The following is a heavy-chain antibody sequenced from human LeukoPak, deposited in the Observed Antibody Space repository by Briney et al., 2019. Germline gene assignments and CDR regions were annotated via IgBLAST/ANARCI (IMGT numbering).Heavy chain of an antibody. D-gene: IGHD3-22*01. J-gene: IGHJ5*02. CDR2: IKQDGSEK. CDR3: AREGGLTYYYDSTSNWFDP. CDR1: GFTFSTYG. V-gene: IGHV3-7*01. Sequence: GGSLRLSCAASGFTFSTYGMHWVRQAPGKGLEWVANIKQDGSEKYYVDSVKGRFTISRDNAKNSLYLQMNSLRAEDTAVYYCAREGGLTYYYDSTSNWFDPWGQGTLVTVSS.